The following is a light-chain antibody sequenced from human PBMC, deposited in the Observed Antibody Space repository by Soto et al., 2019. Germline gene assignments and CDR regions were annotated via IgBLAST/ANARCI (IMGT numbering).Light chain of an antibody. V-gene: IGKV1-5*01. Sequence: VHMSLSPGSLSVSVGDRVTIACRTSQSVNAWLAWYQQRPGQAPRLLIYAASNWPTGIPARFSGSRSGPDFTLTISSLQPEDFAVYYCQHRFNWPWTFGQGTKVDIK. CDR3: QHRFNWPWT. CDR2: AAS. J-gene: IGKJ1*01. CDR1: QSVNAW.